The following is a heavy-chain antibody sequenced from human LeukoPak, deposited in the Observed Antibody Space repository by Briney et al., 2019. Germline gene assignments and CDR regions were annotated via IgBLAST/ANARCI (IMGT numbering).Heavy chain of an antibody. Sequence: ASVKLSCKASGGTLSSYAISWVRQAPGQGLEWLGGMMPIFGTANYAQKFQGRVTITADESTSTAYMELCSLRAEDTAVYYCARAAYCGGDCYSGWFDPWGQGTLVTVSS. J-gene: IGHJ5*02. CDR2: MMPIFGTA. D-gene: IGHD2-21*02. V-gene: IGHV1-69*13. CDR1: GGTLSSYA. CDR3: ARAAYCGGDCYSGWFDP.